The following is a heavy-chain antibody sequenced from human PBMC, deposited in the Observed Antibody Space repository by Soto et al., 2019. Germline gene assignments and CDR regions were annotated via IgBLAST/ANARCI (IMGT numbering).Heavy chain of an antibody. V-gene: IGHV4-4*02. Sequence: PSETLSLTCAVSGGSISSSNWWSWVRQPPGKGLEWIGEIYHSGSTNYNPSLKSRVTISVDKSKNQFSLKLSSVTAADTAVYYCAATSTEGYYYYGMDVWGQGTTVTVSS. CDR2: IYHSGST. CDR3: AATSTEGYYYYGMDV. J-gene: IGHJ6*02. CDR1: GGSISSSNW.